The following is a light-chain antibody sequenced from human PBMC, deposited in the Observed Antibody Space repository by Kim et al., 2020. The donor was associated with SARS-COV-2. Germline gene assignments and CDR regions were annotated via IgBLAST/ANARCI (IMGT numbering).Light chain of an antibody. J-gene: IGKJ2*01. CDR1: QSLLHSNGYNY. Sequence: EPASISCRSSQSLLHSNGYNYLDWYLQKPGQSPQLLIYLGSNRASGVPDRFSGSGSGTDFTLKIIRVEAEDVGVYYCMQALQTPYTFGQGTKLEIK. CDR3: MQALQTPYT. V-gene: IGKV2-28*01. CDR2: LGS.